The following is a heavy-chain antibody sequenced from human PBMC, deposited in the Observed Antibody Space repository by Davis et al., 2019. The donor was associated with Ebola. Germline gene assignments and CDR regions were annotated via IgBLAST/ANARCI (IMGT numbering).Heavy chain of an antibody. V-gene: IGHV4-39*01. Sequence: MPSETLSLTCTVSGGSITNTNYYWGWIRQPPGKGLEWIGTIYYSGNTYYNPSLKSRVTISVDTSKNQFSLKLSSVTAADTAVYYCAREVYSVYYFDYWGQGTLVTVSS. CDR2: IYYSGNT. D-gene: IGHD5/OR15-5a*01. CDR1: GGSITNTNYY. J-gene: IGHJ4*02. CDR3: AREVYSVYYFDY.